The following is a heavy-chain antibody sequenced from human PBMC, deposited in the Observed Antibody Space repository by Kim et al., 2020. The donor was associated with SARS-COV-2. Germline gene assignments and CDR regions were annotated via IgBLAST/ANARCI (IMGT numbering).Heavy chain of an antibody. CDR1: GFTVSSYW. CDR2: INQDGSEK. J-gene: IGHJ6*02. Sequence: GGSLRLSCAASGFTVSSYWLSWVRQAPGKGLEWVANINQDGSEKYYVASVKGRFTISRKNAKNSLYLQMNSLRAEDTAVYYCARDLTIAGAGMSLDYYYYYAMDAWGQGTTVTVSS. D-gene: IGHD6-19*01. V-gene: IGHV3-7*01. CDR3: ARDLTIAGAGMSLDYYYYYAMDA.